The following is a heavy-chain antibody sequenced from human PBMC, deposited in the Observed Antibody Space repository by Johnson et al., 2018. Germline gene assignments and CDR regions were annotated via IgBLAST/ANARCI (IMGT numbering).Heavy chain of an antibody. CDR1: GFTFSSYG. D-gene: IGHD2-15*01. Sequence: QVQLVQSGGGVVQPGRSLRLSCAASGFTFSSYGMHWVRQAPGKGLEWVAVISYDGSNKWYADSVKGRFIISRDNSKNTLYLEMNSLSAEDTAVYYCAKGTVAADYMDVWGKGTTVTVSS. J-gene: IGHJ6*03. CDR3: AKGTVAADYMDV. CDR2: ISYDGSNK. V-gene: IGHV3-30*18.